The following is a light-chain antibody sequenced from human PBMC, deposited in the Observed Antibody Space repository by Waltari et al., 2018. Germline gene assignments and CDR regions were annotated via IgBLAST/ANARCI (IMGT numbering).Light chain of an antibody. V-gene: IGKV1D-12*01. CDR1: QDIGNW. J-gene: IGKJ4*01. CDR3: QQANTFPPGVT. CDR2: AAS. Sequence: DIQMTQSPSSVSASVGDRINITCRASQDIGNWLAWYQQKPGPAPKLLIYAASRLQRGVPAMFSGSGFGTDFTLTIVSLQPEDFATYFCQQANTFPPGVTFGGGTKVEI.